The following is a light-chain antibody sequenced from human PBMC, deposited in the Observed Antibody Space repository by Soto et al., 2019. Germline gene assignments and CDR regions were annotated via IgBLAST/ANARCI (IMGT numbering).Light chain of an antibody. CDR3: QQYSTSPWT. CDR1: QSVRSNY. J-gene: IGKJ1*01. V-gene: IGKV3-20*01. Sequence: EIVLTQSPGTLTLSPGERATLSCRASQSVRSNYLAWYQQGPGQAPRLLIFAASNRATGIPDRFSGSGSGTDFTLTISRLEPEDFAVYYCQQYSTSPWTFGQGTKVDIK. CDR2: AAS.